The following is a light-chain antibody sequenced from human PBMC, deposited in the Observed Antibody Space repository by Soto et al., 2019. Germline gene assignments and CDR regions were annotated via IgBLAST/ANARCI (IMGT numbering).Light chain of an antibody. J-gene: IGLJ1*01. Sequence: QSALTQPAFVSGSPGQSITISCTGTSSDVGGYNYVSWYQHPPGKAPKLMISEVSNRSSGVSNRFSGSKSGNTASLTISGLQAEEEADYYCSSYTSTSTRVFGTGTKVTVL. V-gene: IGLV2-14*01. CDR3: SSYTSTSTRV. CDR1: SSDVGGYNY. CDR2: EVS.